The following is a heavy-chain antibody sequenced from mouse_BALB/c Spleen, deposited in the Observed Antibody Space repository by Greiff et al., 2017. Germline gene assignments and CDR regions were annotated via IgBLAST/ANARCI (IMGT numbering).Heavy chain of an antibody. J-gene: IGHJ3*01. Sequence: QVHVKQSGAELMKPGASVKISCKATGYTFSSYWIEWVKQRPGQGLEWIGEINPSNGRTNYNEKFKSKATLTVDKSSSTAYMQLSSLTSEDSAVYYCARSGDYVIFAYWGQGTLVTVSA. CDR3: ARSGDYVIFAY. D-gene: IGHD2-4*01. V-gene: IGHV1S81*02. CDR1: GYTFSSYW. CDR2: INPSNGRT.